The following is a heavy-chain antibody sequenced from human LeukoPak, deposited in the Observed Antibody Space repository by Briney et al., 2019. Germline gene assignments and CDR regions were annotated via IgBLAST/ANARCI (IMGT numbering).Heavy chain of an antibody. CDR1: GYSFTSYW. V-gene: IGHV5-10-1*01. D-gene: IGHD4-17*01. CDR2: IDPTDSYT. CDR3: ARQLRVGTVQGFDP. Sequence: RGESLKISRKGSGYSFTSYWISWVRQMPGKGLEWMGRIDPTDSYTNYRPSFQGHVTISADKSISTVYLHWSSLKASDTAMYYCARQLRVGTVQGFDPWGQGTLVTVSS. J-gene: IGHJ5*02.